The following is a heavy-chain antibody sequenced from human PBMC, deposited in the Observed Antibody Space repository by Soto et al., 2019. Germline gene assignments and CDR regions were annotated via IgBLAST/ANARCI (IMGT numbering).Heavy chain of an antibody. CDR2: IYHSGST. D-gene: IGHD2-2*01. V-gene: IGHV4-30-2*01. Sequence: SETLSLTCAVSGGSISSGGYSWSWIRQPPGKGLEWIGYIYHSGSTYYNPSLKSRVTISVDGSKNQFSLKLSSVTAADTAVYYCARGVVVVPAANTAVNWFDPWGQGTLVTVSS. CDR3: ARGVVVVPAANTAVNWFDP. J-gene: IGHJ5*02. CDR1: GGSISSGGYS.